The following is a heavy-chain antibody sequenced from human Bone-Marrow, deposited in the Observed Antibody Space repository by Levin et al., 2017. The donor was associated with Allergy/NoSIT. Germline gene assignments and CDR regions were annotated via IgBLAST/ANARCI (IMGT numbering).Heavy chain of an antibody. J-gene: IGHJ4*02. V-gene: IGHV3-30*04. CDR2: IFYDGGNK. D-gene: IGHD3-3*01. CDR1: GFTFSSFA. Sequence: GESLKISCAASGFTFSSFAMHWVRQAPGKGLEWVAIIFYDGGNKFYADSVKGRFTVSRDNSNNTLYLEMNSLRDDDSAVYYCAREDSTAAISFDSWGQGTLVTVSS. CDR3: AREDSTAAISFDS.